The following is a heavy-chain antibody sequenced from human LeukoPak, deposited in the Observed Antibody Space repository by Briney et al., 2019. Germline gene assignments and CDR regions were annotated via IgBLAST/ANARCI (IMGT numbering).Heavy chain of an antibody. CDR3: AKDSPTTYYDFWSGYRPLDY. J-gene: IGHJ4*02. V-gene: IGHV3-21*01. CDR1: GFTFSSYS. Sequence: GGSLRLSCAASGFTFSSYSMNWVRQAPGKGLEWVSSISSRSSYIYYADSVKGRFTISRDNSKNTLYLQMNSLRAEDTAVYYCAKDSPTTYYDFWSGYRPLDYWGQGTLVTVSS. D-gene: IGHD3-3*01. CDR2: ISSRSSYI.